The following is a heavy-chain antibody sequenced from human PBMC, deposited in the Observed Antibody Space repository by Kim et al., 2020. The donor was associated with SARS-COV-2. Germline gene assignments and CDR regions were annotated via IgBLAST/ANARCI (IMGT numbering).Heavy chain of an antibody. Sequence: GGSLRLSCAASGFTFSSHGMAWVRQAPGKGLEWVSSMSGTSGRTWYAESVKGRFTISRDNSKNTLYLHLNSLRAEDTALYYCAEFATYSTACLESWGQGTLVTVSS. CDR1: GFTFSSHG. V-gene: IGHV3-23*01. J-gene: IGHJ4*02. D-gene: IGHD5-18*01. CDR3: AEFATYSTACLES. CDR2: MSGTSGRT.